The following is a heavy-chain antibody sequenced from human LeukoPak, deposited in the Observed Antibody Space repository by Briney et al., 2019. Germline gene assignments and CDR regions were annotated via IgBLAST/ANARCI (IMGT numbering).Heavy chain of an antibody. J-gene: IGHJ4*02. D-gene: IGHD6-25*01. CDR1: GFAFSSYA. Sequence: GGSLRLSCAASGFAFSSYAMSWVRQAPGKGLEWVSAISGSGGSTNYADSVKGRFTISRDNSKNTAYLQMNSLRVEDTAVYYCAKEIGAAVYFDYWSQGTLVTVSS. V-gene: IGHV3-23*01. CDR3: AKEIGAAVYFDY. CDR2: ISGSGGST.